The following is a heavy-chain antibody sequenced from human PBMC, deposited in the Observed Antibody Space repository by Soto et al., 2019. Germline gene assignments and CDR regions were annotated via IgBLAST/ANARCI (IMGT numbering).Heavy chain of an antibody. CDR2: ISYDGSNK. J-gene: IGHJ4*02. D-gene: IGHD6-13*01. CDR1: GFTFSSYA. V-gene: IGHV3-30-3*01. Sequence: QVQLVESGGGVVQPGRSLRLSCAASGFTFSSYAMHWVRQAPGKGLEWVAVISYDGSNKYYADSVKGRFTISRDNSKNTLYLQMNSLRAEDTAVYYCARDRSSGVAAAGTVDYWGQGTLVTVSS. CDR3: ARDRSSGVAAAGTVDY.